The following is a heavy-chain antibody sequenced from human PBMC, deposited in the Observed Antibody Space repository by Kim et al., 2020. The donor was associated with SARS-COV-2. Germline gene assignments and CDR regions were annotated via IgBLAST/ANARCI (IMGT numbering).Heavy chain of an antibody. Sequence: NYTPSRKSRVTISVDTSKNQFSLKLSSVAAADTAVYYCARAIVATRWFDPWGQGTLVTVSS. D-gene: IGHD5-12*01. CDR3: ARAIVATRWFDP. J-gene: IGHJ5*02. V-gene: IGHV4-59*01.